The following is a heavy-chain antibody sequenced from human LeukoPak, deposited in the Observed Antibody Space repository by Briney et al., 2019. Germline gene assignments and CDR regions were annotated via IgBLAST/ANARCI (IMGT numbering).Heavy chain of an antibody. J-gene: IGHJ5*02. V-gene: IGHV5-51*01. CDR2: IYPGGSGT. Sequence: GASLKISCKGSGYSFTSYWICWLRQLPAKGLEWMGSIYPGGSGTRYNPSFQGRVTISADKSISTAYLQWSSLKASDSAMYYCARDKGIAVAGTLGWFDPWGQGTLVTVSS. CDR1: GYSFTSYW. D-gene: IGHD6-19*01. CDR3: ARDKGIAVAGTLGWFDP.